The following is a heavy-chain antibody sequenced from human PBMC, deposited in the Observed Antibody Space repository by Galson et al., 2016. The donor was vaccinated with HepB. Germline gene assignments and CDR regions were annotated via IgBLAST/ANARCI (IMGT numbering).Heavy chain of an antibody. D-gene: IGHD6-13*01. V-gene: IGHV3-23*01. CDR3: AKDHQLVPDCFDP. Sequence: SLRLSCAASGFTLNSFAMTWVRQAPGKGLEWLSSISASGVTYYAESVRGRFTISRDNSKNTLYLQLNSLRGDDTAVYHCAKDHQLVPDCFDPWGQGTLVTVSS. J-gene: IGHJ5*02. CDR2: ISASGVT. CDR1: GFTLNSFA.